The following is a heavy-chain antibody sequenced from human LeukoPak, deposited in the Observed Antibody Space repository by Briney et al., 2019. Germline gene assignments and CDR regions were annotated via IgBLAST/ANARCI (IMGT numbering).Heavy chain of an antibody. CDR2: IKSKTDGGTT. CDR3: TTDRGVAVRPLFDF. V-gene: IGHV3-15*01. CDR1: GFTLSNAW. J-gene: IGHJ4*02. D-gene: IGHD6-6*01. Sequence: SGGSLRLSCAASGFTLSNAWMGWVRQAPGKGLEWIGRIKSKTDGGTTDYAAPVKGRFTISRDDSKNTLYLQLNSLRSEDTAGYYCTTDRGVAVRPLFDFWGQRILVTVSS.